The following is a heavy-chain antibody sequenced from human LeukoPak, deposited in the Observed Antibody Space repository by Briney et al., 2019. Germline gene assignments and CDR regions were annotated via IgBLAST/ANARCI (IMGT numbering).Heavy chain of an antibody. CDR2: INHSGST. CDR1: GGSISSYY. V-gene: IGHV4-34*01. Sequence: SETLSLTCTVSGGSISSYYWSWIRQPPGKGLEWIGEINHSGSTNYNPSLKSRVTISVDTSKNQFSLKLSSVTAADTAVYYCARGKYQLLYRRSGAFDIWGQGTMVTVSS. D-gene: IGHD2-2*02. CDR3: ARGKYQLLYRRSGAFDI. J-gene: IGHJ3*02.